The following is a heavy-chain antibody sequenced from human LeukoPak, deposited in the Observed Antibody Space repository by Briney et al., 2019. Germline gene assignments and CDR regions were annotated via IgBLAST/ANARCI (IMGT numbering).Heavy chain of an antibody. CDR1: GFTFSGYW. CDR2: LKQDGSEK. CDR3: ARGTIAAPGTDY. J-gene: IGHJ4*02. V-gene: IGHV3-7*01. Sequence: GGSLRLSCAASGFTFSGYWMHWVRQAPGKGLEWVANLKQDGSEKHFADSVKGRFTISRDNAENSLYLQMNSLRAEDTAMYYCARGTIAAPGTDYWGQRTLVTVSS. D-gene: IGHD6-13*01.